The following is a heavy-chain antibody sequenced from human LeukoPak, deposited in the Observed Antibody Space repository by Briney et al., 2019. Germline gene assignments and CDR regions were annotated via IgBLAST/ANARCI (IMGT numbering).Heavy chain of an antibody. CDR2: PYYRNKWYN. CDR3: SRSDGATDSDY. CDR1: GDSVSSNRAS. Sequence: SQTVSLTCAISGDSVSSNRASWTWIRQSPSRGLEWLGRPYYRNKWYNDYAVSLKSRISINPDTSKNQFSLQLNSVTPEDTAVYYCSRSDGATDSDYWGQGTLATVPS. D-gene: IGHD5-24*01. J-gene: IGHJ4*02. V-gene: IGHV6-1*01.